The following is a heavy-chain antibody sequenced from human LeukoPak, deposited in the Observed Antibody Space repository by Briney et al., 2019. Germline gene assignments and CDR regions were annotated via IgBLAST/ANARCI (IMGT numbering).Heavy chain of an antibody. CDR1: GGSISTYY. Sequence: KPSETLSLTCTVSGGSISTYYWSWIRQPAGKGLEWVGRIYSSGSTNYNPSLESRVTMSVDTSQNQFSLKLSSVTAADTAVYYCVRESLVVFPYWFDPWGQGTLVTASS. CDR3: VRESLVVFPYWFDP. J-gene: IGHJ5*02. V-gene: IGHV4-4*07. D-gene: IGHD2-2*01. CDR2: IYSSGST.